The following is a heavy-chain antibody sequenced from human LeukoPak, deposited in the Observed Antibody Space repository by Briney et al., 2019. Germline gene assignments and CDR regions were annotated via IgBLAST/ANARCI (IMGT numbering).Heavy chain of an antibody. Sequence: SETLSLTCAIYGGSFSGYYWSWIRQPPGKGLEWIGEINHSGSTNYNPSPKSRVTISVDTSKNQFSLKLSSVTAADTAVYYCARTPRRYYGSGSSFDYWGQGTLVTVSS. CDR2: INHSGST. CDR1: GGSFSGYY. CDR3: ARTPRRYYGSGSSFDY. D-gene: IGHD3-10*01. V-gene: IGHV4-34*01. J-gene: IGHJ4*02.